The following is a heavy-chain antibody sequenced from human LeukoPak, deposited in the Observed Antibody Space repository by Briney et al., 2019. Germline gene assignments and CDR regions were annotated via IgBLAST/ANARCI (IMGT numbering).Heavy chain of an antibody. Sequence: QAGGSLRLSCVASGFSFSSYWMHWVRQVPGKGLVWVARIVGDGTSATYADSVKGRFTISRDNSKNTLYLQMNSLRAEDTAVYYCAKGVRGGSCPTHVWGQGTTVTVSS. CDR1: GFSFSSYW. CDR2: IVGDGTSA. D-gene: IGHD2-15*01. J-gene: IGHJ6*02. CDR3: AKGVRGGSCPTHV. V-gene: IGHV3-74*01.